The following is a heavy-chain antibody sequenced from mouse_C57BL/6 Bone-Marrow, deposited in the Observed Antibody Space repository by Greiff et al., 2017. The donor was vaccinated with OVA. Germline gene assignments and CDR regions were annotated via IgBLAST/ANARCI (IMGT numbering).Heavy chain of an antibody. J-gene: IGHJ3*01. CDR3: TRKGNGYQFAY. CDR1: GYTFTDYE. Sequence: VQVVESGAELVRPGASVTLSCKASGYTFTDYEMHWVKQTPVHGLEWIGAIDPETGGTAYNQKFKGKAILTADKSSSTAYMELRSLTSEDSAVYYCTRKGNGYQFAYWGQGTLVTVSA. CDR2: IDPETGGT. V-gene: IGHV1-15*01. D-gene: IGHD2-2*01.